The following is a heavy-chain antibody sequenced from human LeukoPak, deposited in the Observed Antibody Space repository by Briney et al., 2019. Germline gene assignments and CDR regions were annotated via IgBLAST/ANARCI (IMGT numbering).Heavy chain of an antibody. V-gene: IGHV1-69*06. J-gene: IGHJ4*02. CDR2: IIPIFGTA. Sequence: MGGIIPIFGTANYAQKFQGRVTITADKSTSTAYMELSSLRSEDTAVYYCARLDLAVAGKGDYWGQGTLVTVSS. CDR3: ARLDLAVAGKGDY. D-gene: IGHD6-19*01.